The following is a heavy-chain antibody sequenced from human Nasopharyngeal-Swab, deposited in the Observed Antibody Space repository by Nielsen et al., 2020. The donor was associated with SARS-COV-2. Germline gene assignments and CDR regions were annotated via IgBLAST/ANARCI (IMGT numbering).Heavy chain of an antibody. CDR3: ARGSIAVAGTFHFDY. CDR2: IWYDGSNK. J-gene: IGHJ4*02. D-gene: IGHD6-19*01. V-gene: IGHV3-33*01. Sequence: GESLKISCAASGFTFSSYGMHWVRQAPGKGLEWVAVIWYDGSNKYYADSVKGRFTISRDNSKNTLYLQMNSLRAEDTAVYYCARGSIAVAGTFHFDYWGQGTLVTVSS. CDR1: GFTFSSYG.